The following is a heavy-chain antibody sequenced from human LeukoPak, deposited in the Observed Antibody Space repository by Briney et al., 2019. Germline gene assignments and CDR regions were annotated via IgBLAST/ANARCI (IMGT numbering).Heavy chain of an antibody. V-gene: IGHV3-23*01. D-gene: IGHD1-26*01. CDR2: IGNNGGYI. CDR3: AKDTGAVGGHDFDY. J-gene: IGHJ4*02. Sequence: PGGSLRLSCAASGFIFKNYAMSWVRQAPGKGPEWVSAIGNNGGYIYYADSVKGRFTISRDNSKNTLYLLMNSLRAEDTAVYYCAKDTGAVGGHDFDYWGQGTLVTVSS. CDR1: GFIFKNYA.